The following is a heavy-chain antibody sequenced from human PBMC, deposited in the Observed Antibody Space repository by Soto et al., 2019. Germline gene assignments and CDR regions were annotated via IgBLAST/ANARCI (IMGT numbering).Heavy chain of an antibody. J-gene: IGHJ4*02. CDR3: ATGGDNFDDSDYYYSDLLAY. CDR1: GGSSSGYH. V-gene: IGHV4-34*01. D-gene: IGHD3-22*01. CDR2: INPSGST. Sequence: VYGGSSSGYHWSWIRQSPGKGLEWIGEINPSGSTKYNPSLKSRLTMSVDTSKNSFSLKLRSVTAEDTAVYYCATGGDNFDDSDYYYSDLLAYWGQGTLVTVS.